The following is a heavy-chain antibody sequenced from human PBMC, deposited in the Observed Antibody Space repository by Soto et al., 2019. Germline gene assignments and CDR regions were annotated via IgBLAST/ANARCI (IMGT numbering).Heavy chain of an antibody. CDR2: IYYSGST. Sequence: PSETLSLTCTVSGGSISSGGYYWSWIRQHPGKGLEWIGYIYYSGSTYYNPSLKSRVTISVDTSKNQFSLKLSSVTAADTAVYYCARGGNGFFLLHLLYGMDVWGQGTTVTVSS. CDR1: GGSISSGGYY. V-gene: IGHV4-31*03. CDR3: ARGGNGFFLLHLLYGMDV. J-gene: IGHJ6*02. D-gene: IGHD2-8*01.